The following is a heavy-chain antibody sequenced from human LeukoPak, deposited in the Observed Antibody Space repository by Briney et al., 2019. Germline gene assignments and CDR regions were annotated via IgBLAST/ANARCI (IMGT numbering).Heavy chain of an antibody. CDR1: GFTFSSYA. CDR2: IWYDGSNK. J-gene: IGHJ5*02. Sequence: GRSLRLSCAASGFTFSSYAMHWVRQAPGKGLEWVAVIWYDGSNKYYPDSVKGRFTISRDNSKNTLYLQMNSLRAEDTAVYYCACSSSDNWFDPWGQGTLVTVSS. CDR3: ACSSSDNWFDP. D-gene: IGHD6-19*01. V-gene: IGHV3-33*08.